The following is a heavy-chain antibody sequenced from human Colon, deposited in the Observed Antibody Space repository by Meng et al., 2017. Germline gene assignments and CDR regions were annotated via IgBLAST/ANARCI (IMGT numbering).Heavy chain of an antibody. V-gene: IGHV1-3*01. CDR1: GYTFTNYA. J-gene: IGHJ4*02. CDR3: ARAARPYYYSDSSGTPSSEYYFDY. D-gene: IGHD3-22*01. Sequence: ASVKVSCKASGYTFTNYAIHWVRQAPGQRLEWMGWINSANGTTEYSPKFQGRVTITRDTSASTAYMELSSLRSEDTAVYYCARAARPYYYSDSSGTPSSEYYFDYWGQGTLVPSPQ. CDR2: INSANGTT.